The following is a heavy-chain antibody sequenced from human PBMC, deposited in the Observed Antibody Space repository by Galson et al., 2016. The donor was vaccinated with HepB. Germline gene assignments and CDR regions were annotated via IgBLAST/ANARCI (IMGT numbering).Heavy chain of an antibody. V-gene: IGHV3-74*01. Sequence: SLRLSCAASGFTFSSFWMHWVRQAPGKGLVWVSSINLDGSSKRYAGSVKGRFTISRDNAKKTRYLQLNSLRAEDTAVYYCARDSDTIFGVVIYDYWGQGTQVTVSS. J-gene: IGHJ4*02. CDR1: GFTFSSFW. CDR2: INLDGSSK. D-gene: IGHD3-3*01. CDR3: ARDSDTIFGVVIYDY.